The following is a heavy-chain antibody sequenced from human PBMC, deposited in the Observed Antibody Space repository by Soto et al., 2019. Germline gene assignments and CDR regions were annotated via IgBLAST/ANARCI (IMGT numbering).Heavy chain of an antibody. D-gene: IGHD2-21*01. J-gene: IGHJ4*02. Sequence: QVQLQESGPGLLKPSETLSLTCAVSGVSISSRSWWTWVRQPPGMGLEWIGEMYHNGGSNYNPSLKSRVAISTDPSKNQFSLTLTSVTAADTAMYYCTCCGHDYKIDNWGQGSLVTVSS. CDR2: MYHNGGS. V-gene: IGHV4-4*02. CDR3: TCCGHDYKIDN. CDR1: GVSISSRSW.